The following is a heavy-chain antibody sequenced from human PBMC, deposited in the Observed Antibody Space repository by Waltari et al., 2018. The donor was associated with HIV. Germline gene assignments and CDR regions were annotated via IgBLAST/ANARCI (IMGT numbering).Heavy chain of an antibody. J-gene: IGHJ5*02. D-gene: IGHD4-17*01. CDR3: AGAPNGDFSWLDP. Sequence: QLQLQESGPGLVKPSETLSLTCTVSGGSVASSTYYWGWIRQAPGRGLEWIGAISYSGSAYYNPSLESRVTISLDTSKNQFSLKLQSVNAADTAVYYCAGAPNGDFSWLDPWGQGTLVTVSS. CDR1: GGSVASSTYY. V-gene: IGHV4-39*07. CDR2: ISYSGSA.